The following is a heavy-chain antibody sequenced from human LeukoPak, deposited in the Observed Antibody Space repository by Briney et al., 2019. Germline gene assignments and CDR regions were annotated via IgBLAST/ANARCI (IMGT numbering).Heavy chain of an antibody. CDR3: AKRITSPSTGRDFDY. CDR2: ISGSGDGP. D-gene: IGHD2-2*01. J-gene: IGHJ4*02. Sequence: GGSLRLSCAASGFTFNNYAMSWVRQAPGKGLEWVSTISGSGDGPYYADSVKGRFSISRDNSKNTLYLQMNSLRAEDTAVFYCAKRITSPSTGRDFDYWGQGTLVTVSS. V-gene: IGHV3-23*01. CDR1: GFTFNNYA.